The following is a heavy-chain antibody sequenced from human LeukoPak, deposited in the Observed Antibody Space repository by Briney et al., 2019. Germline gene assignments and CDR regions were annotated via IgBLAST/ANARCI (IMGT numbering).Heavy chain of an antibody. CDR2: ISGDGRSP. Sequence: GGSLRLSCAASGFAFDIYAMHWVRQAPGKGLRWVSLISGDGRSPHYAVSVKGRFTISRDNSKNSLFLQMNSLRTEDTALYYCAKLHGYGSGFDSWGQGTLVTVSS. CDR3: AKLHGYGSGFDS. V-gene: IGHV3-43*02. J-gene: IGHJ4*02. CDR1: GFAFDIYA. D-gene: IGHD6-19*01.